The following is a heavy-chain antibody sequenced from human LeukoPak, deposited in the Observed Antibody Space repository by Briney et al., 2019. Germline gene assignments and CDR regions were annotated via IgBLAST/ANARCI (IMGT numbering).Heavy chain of an antibody. CDR2: ILGGAGST. CDR3: ARDHQEYCSGGSCTYFDY. D-gene: IGHD2-15*01. CDR1: GFTFSSYG. Sequence: GGSLRLSCAASGFTFSSYGMHWVRQAPGKGLEWVSGILGGAGSTYYADSVKGRFTISRDNSKNTLYLQMNSLRAEDTAVYYCARDHQEYCSGGSCTYFDYWGQGTLVTVSS. V-gene: IGHV3-NL1*01. J-gene: IGHJ4*02.